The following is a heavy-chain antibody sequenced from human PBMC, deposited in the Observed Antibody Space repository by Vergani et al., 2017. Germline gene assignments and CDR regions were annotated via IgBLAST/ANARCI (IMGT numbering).Heavy chain of an antibody. Sequence: QVQLQESGPGLVKPSETLSLTCAVSGYSISSGNYWGWIRQPPGKGLEWIGSIYHSGSTYYNPSLKSRVTISVDTSKNQFSLKLSSVTAADTAVYYCAREYYGGNFDPFDYWGQGTLVTVSS. V-gene: IGHV4-38-2*01. D-gene: IGHD4-23*01. CDR1: GYSISSGNY. CDR3: AREYYGGNFDPFDY. J-gene: IGHJ4*02. CDR2: IYHSGST.